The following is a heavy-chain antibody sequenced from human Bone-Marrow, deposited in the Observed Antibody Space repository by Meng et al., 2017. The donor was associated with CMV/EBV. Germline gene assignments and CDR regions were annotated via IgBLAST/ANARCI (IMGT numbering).Heavy chain of an antibody. J-gene: IGHJ4*02. D-gene: IGHD3-22*01. V-gene: IGHV3-11*01. Sequence: FTFSDYYMSWIRQAPGKGLEWVSYISSSGSTIYYADSVKGRFTISRDNAKNSLYLQMNSLRAEDTAVYYCARYYYDSSGYYTKFDYWGQGTLVTVSS. CDR2: ISSSGSTI. CDR3: ARYYYDSSGYYTKFDY. CDR1: FTFSDYY.